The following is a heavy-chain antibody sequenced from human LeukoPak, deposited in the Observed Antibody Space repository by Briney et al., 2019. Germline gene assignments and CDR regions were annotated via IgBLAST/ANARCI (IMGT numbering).Heavy chain of an antibody. CDR2: ISSSSSYT. CDR3: ARGAYSGSYSYFDY. D-gene: IGHD1-26*01. CDR1: GFTFSTYS. V-gene: IGHV3-21*05. Sequence: PGGSLRLSCAASGFTFSTYSTNWVRQAPGKGLEWVSYISSSSSYTNYADSVKGRFTISRDNAKNSLYLQMNSLRAEDTAVYYCARGAYSGSYSYFDYWGQGTLVTVSS. J-gene: IGHJ4*02.